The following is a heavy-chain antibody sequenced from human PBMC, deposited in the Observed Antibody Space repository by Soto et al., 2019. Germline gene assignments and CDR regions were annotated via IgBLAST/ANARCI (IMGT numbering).Heavy chain of an antibody. J-gene: IGHJ6*02. D-gene: IGHD5-18*01. CDR2: ISSSSSTI. CDR1: GFTFSSYS. Sequence: GGSLRLSCAASGFTFSSYSMNWVRQAPGKGLEWVSYISSSSSTIYYADSVKGRFTISRDNAKNSLYLQMNSLRDEDTAVYYCARDAFTAMVSGYYYGMDVWGQGTTVTVYS. V-gene: IGHV3-48*02. CDR3: ARDAFTAMVSGYYYGMDV.